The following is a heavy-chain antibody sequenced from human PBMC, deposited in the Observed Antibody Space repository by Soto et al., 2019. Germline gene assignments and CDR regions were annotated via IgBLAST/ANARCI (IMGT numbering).Heavy chain of an antibody. J-gene: IGHJ5*02. D-gene: IGHD6-19*01. V-gene: IGHV1-8*01. CDR2: ISPNSDNT. Sequence: QVQLVQSGAEVKKPGASVKVSCKASGYTFTNYDINWVRQATGQGPEWMGWISPNSDNTDYAQKFQGRVTMTWNTSISTAYMELSSLTSEDTAVYSCAREQWYNWFDPWGQGTLVTVSS. CDR1: GYTFTNYD. CDR3: AREQWYNWFDP.